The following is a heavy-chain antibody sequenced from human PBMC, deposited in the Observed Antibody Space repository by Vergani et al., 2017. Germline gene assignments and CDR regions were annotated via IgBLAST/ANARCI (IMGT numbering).Heavy chain of an antibody. CDR2: IWYDGSNK. Sequence: QVQLVESGGGVVRPGRSLRLSCAASGFTFSSYGMHWVRQAPGKGLEWAAVIWYDGSNKYYADSVKGRFTISRDNSKNTLYLQMNSLRAADTAVYYCAKPKGAAYYFDYWGQGTLVTVSS. CDR1: GFTFSSYG. V-gene: IGHV3-33*06. J-gene: IGHJ4*02. D-gene: IGHD3-16*01. CDR3: AKPKGAAYYFDY.